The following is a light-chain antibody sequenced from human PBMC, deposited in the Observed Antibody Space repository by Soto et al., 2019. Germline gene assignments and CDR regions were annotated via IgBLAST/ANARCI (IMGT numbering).Light chain of an antibody. J-gene: IGLJ1*01. CDR1: STDVGGYNY. CDR3: GSYAGSREV. CDR2: DVS. Sequence: QSALTQPRSVSGSPGQSVTISCTGTSTDVGGYNYVSWYQQHPGKAPKLMIYDVSKRPSGVPDRFSGSKSGNTATLTISGLQAEDEAYYSCGSYAGSREVFGTGTKVTVL. V-gene: IGLV2-11*01.